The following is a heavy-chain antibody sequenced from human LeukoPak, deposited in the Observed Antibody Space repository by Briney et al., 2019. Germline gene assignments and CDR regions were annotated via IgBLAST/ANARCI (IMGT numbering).Heavy chain of an antibody. CDR1: GFIFSSFA. CDR2: ISSNGGST. D-gene: IGHD6-19*01. J-gene: IGHJ4*02. Sequence: GGSLRLSCSASGFIFSSFAMHWVRQAPGKGLEYVSAISSNGGSTYYADSVKGRFTFSRDNSKNTLYLQMSRLRAEDTALYYCVKSLDTSGWELDYWGQGTLVTVSS. V-gene: IGHV3-64D*09. CDR3: VKSLDTSGWELDY.